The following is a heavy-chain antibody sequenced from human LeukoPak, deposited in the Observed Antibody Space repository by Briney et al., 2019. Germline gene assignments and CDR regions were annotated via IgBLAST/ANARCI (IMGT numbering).Heavy chain of an antibody. Sequence: SETLSLICAVYGGSFSGYYWSWIRQPPGKGLEWIGEINHSGSINYNPSLKSRVTISVDTSKNQFSLKLSSVTAADTAVYYCARSSSSSGFGYWGQGTLVTVSS. V-gene: IGHV4-34*01. J-gene: IGHJ4*02. CDR1: GGSFSGYY. D-gene: IGHD6-6*01. CDR3: ARSSSSSGFGY. CDR2: INHSGSI.